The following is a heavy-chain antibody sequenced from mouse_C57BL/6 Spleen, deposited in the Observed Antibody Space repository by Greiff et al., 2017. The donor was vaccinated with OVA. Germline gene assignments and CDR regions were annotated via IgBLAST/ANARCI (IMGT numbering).Heavy chain of an antibody. Sequence: QVQLQQSGAELVRPGTSVKVSCKASGYAFTNYLIEWVKQRPGQGLEWIGVINPGSGGTNYNEKFKGKATLTADKSSSTAYMQLSSLTSEDSAVYFCARREDIGCMNYWGQGTSVTVSS. V-gene: IGHV1-54*01. J-gene: IGHJ4*01. D-gene: IGHD2-14*01. CDR2: INPGSGGT. CDR1: GYAFTNYL. CDR3: ARREDIGCMNY.